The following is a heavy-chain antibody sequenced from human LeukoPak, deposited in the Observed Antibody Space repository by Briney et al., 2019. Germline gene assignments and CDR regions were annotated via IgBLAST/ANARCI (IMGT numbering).Heavy chain of an antibody. D-gene: IGHD4-23*01. CDR1: GFSFSSYA. CDR2: ISWNCSNK. Sequence: QPGMSVRLSCAASGFSFSSYAMHWVRQAPGKGLEWVALISWNCSNKYYTDSVKGRFTIARDNSKNTLYLEVNRLRTEDTAVYYCARGADDYGGTKYHWLDSWGQGSRDPVSS. CDR3: ARGADDYGGTKYHWLDS. V-gene: IGHV3-30*04. J-gene: IGHJ5*01.